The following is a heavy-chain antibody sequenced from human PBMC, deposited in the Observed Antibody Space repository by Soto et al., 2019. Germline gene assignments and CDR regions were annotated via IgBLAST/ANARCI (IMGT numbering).Heavy chain of an antibody. CDR2: IYYSGST. V-gene: IGHV4-39*01. CDR3: ATYYDFWSGSYLDWFYP. D-gene: IGHD3-3*01. J-gene: IGHJ5*02. CDR1: GGSISSSSYY. Sequence: PSETLSLTCTVSGGSISSSSYYWGWIRQPPGKGLEWIGSIYYSGSTYYNPSLKSRVTISVDTSKNQFSLKLSSVTAADTAVYYCATYYDFWSGSYLDWFYPWGQGTLVTVSS.